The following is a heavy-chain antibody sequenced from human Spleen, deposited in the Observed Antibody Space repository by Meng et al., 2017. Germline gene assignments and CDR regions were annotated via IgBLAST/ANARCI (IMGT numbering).Heavy chain of an antibody. J-gene: IGHJ5*02. Sequence: QLLLQESGSGLVKPSQTLSLTCVVSGGSISSGGYSWSWIRQPPGKGLEWIGSIGHSGFTYYTPSLESRVTVSVDTSRSQFSLELTSVTAADTAVYYCVRSSGWVRTGFDPWGQGTLVTVSS. CDR3: VRSSGWVRTGFDP. V-gene: IGHV4-30-2*03. CDR1: GGSISSGGYS. D-gene: IGHD6-19*01. CDR2: IGHSGFT.